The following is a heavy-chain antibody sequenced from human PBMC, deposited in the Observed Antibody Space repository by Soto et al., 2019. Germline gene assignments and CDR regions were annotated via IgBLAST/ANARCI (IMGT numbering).Heavy chain of an antibody. J-gene: IGHJ4*02. V-gene: IGHV3-23*01. CDR1: GFTFSRYA. D-gene: IGHD5-18*01. CDR2: ISGSGGST. CDR3: ANRHPRRGYSYSDY. Sequence: PGGSMRLCCAASGFTFSRYAMGWVRQAPGKGLEWVSDISGSGGSTYYADSVKGRFTISRDNSKNTLYLQMNSLRAEDTAVYYCANRHPRRGYSYSDYWGRGTLVSVSS.